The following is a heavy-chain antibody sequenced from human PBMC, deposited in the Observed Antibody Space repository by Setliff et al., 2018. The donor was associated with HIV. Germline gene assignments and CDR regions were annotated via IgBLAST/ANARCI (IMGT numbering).Heavy chain of an antibody. J-gene: IGHJ6*03. CDR2: VYYTGKT. D-gene: IGHD6-25*01. V-gene: IGHV4-31*03. CDR1: GVSIVSGGFY. CDR3: ARGGRDYYYYYYMDV. Sequence: SETLSLTCSVSGVSIVSGGFYFSWIRQHPGKGLEWLGTVYYTGKTYYNPSLQSRLTMSADTSKNQLYLKLSSVTAADTAVYYCARGGRDYYYYYYMDVWGKGTTVTVSS.